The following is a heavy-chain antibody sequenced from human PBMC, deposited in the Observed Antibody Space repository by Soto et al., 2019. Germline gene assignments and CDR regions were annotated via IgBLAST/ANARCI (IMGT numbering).Heavy chain of an antibody. CDR1: GDSFTSYW. CDR3: ATSRSAYYYGSGGAFDI. J-gene: IGHJ3*02. D-gene: IGHD3-10*01. V-gene: IGHV5-51*01. Sequence: GESLKISCKGSGDSFTSYWIGWVRQMPGKGLEWMGIIYPGDSDTRYSPSFQGQVTISADKSISTAYLQWSSLKASDTAMYYCATSRSAYYYGSGGAFDIWGQGTMVTVSS. CDR2: IYPGDSDT.